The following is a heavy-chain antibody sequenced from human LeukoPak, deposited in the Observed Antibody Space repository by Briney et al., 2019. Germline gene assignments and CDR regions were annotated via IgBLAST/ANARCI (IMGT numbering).Heavy chain of an antibody. V-gene: IGHV3-48*03. CDR1: GFTFSSYE. D-gene: IGHD2/OR15-2a*01. Sequence: GGSLRLSCAASGFTFSSYEMNWVRQAPGKGLEWVSYISSSGSTIYYADSVKGRFTISRDNARNSLYLQMDNLRAEDTGDCARDFYDGFALDYWGQGTLVTVSS. CDR2: ISSSGSTI. J-gene: IGHJ4*02. CDR3: ARDFYDGFALDY.